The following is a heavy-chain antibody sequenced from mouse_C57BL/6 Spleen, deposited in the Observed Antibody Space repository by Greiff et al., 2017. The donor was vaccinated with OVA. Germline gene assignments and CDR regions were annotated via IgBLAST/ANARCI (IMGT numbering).Heavy chain of an antibody. Sequence: QVQLQQSGPGLVQPSQSLSITCTVSGFSFTSYGVHWVSQSPGKGLEWLGGIWRGGSTDYTAAFISSLGIRQANSKSQVFFKMNSLQADDTAIYYWARNCYSNYDWYFDVWGTGTTVTVSS. D-gene: IGHD2-5*01. CDR3: ARNCYSNYDWYFDV. J-gene: IGHJ1*03. CDR1: GFSFTSYG. CDR2: IWRGGST. V-gene: IGHV2-2*01.